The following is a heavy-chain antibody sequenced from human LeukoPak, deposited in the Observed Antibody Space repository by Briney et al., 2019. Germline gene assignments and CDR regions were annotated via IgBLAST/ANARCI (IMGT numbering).Heavy chain of an antibody. J-gene: IGHJ4*02. CDR2: ISSSSSYI. D-gene: IGHD4-23*01. V-gene: IGHV3-21*01. CDR1: GFTFSSYS. CDR3: ARVRTGSHGGNSDLDY. Sequence: GGSLILSCAASGFTFSSYSMNWVRQAPGKGLEWVSSISSSSSYIYYADSVNGRFTISRDNAKNSLYLQMNSLRAEDTAVYYCARVRTGSHGGNSDLDYWGQGTLVTVSS.